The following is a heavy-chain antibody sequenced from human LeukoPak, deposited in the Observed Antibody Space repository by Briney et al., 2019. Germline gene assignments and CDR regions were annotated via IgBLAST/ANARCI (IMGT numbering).Heavy chain of an antibody. Sequence: ASVKVSCKASGYSFTGYAMNWVRQAPGQGLEWMGWINTNTGNPTYAQGFTGRFVFSLDTSVTTAYLQISSLKTEDTAVHYCARALSIAAAAGGYWGQGTLVTVSS. CDR1: GYSFTGYA. J-gene: IGHJ4*02. CDR3: ARALSIAAAAGGY. D-gene: IGHD6-13*01. CDR2: INTNTGNP. V-gene: IGHV7-4-1*02.